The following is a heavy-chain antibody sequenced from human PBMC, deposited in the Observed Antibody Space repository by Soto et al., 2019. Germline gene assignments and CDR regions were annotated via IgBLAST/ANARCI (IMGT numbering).Heavy chain of an antibody. Sequence: QVQLVQSGAEVKKPGSSVKVSCKASGGTFSSYAISWVRQAPGQGLEWMGGIIPIFGTANYAQKFQGRVTIPADESTSTGYMELSSLRSEDTAVYYCAGGQILGYCSGGSCPLDYWGQGTLVTVSS. V-gene: IGHV1-69*01. D-gene: IGHD2-15*01. CDR2: IIPIFGTA. CDR1: GGTFSSYA. J-gene: IGHJ4*02. CDR3: AGGQILGYCSGGSCPLDY.